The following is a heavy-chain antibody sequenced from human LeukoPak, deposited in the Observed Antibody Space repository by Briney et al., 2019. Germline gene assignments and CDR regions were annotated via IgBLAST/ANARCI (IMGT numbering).Heavy chain of an antibody. V-gene: IGHV4-39*07. D-gene: IGHD2-8*01. CDR2: IYHSGST. CDR3: ASLMLGAFDY. Sequence: SETLSLTCTVSGGSISSSSYYWGWIRQPPGKGLEWIGSIYHSGSTYYNPSLKSRVTISVDTSKNQFSLKLSSVTAADTAVYYCASLMLGAFDYWGQGTLVTVSS. J-gene: IGHJ4*02. CDR1: GGSISSSSYY.